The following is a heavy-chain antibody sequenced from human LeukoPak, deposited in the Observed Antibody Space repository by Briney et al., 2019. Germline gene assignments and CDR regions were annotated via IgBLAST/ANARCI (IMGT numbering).Heavy chain of an antibody. V-gene: IGHV3-74*01. J-gene: IGHJ4*02. D-gene: IGHD1-26*01. Sequence: GGSLRLSCAASGFIFSDYWMHWVRQAPGKGLVWVSRINTDGGFTNYADPVQGRPINSRTTTKNTPFLQMVRLRAEGTAVYYCAREAKVGGALQYWGQGILVTVSS. CDR3: AREAKVGGALQY. CDR1: GFIFSDYW. CDR2: INTDGGFT.